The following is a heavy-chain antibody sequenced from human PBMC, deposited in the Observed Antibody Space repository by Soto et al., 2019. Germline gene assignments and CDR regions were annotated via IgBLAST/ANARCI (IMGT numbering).Heavy chain of an antibody. CDR3: ARLVLVAARPRSYYYYMDV. D-gene: IGHD6-6*01. J-gene: IGHJ6*03. CDR1: GGSFSGYY. CDR2: INHSGST. Sequence: SETLSLTCAVYGGSFSGYYWSWIRQPPGKGLEWIGEINHSGSTNYNPSLKSRVTISVDTSKNQFSLKLSSVTAADTAVYYCARLVLVAARPRSYYYYMDVWGKGTTVTVSS. V-gene: IGHV4-34*01.